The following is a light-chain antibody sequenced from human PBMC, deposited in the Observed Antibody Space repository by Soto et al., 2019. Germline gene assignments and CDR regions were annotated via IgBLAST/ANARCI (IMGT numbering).Light chain of an antibody. V-gene: IGKV3-15*01. CDR1: QSVRNN. CDR2: GAS. CDR3: QQYNNWPPT. Sequence: IVMTQSPATLSVYPGERATLSCRASQSVRNNLAWYQQKPGQAPRLLIYGASTRATGIPARFSGSGSGTEFTRTISSLQSEDFAVYYCQQYNNWPPTFGQGTKVEIK. J-gene: IGKJ1*01.